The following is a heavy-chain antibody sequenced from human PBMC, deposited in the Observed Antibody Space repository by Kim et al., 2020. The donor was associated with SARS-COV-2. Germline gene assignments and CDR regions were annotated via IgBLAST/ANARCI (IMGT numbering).Heavy chain of an antibody. J-gene: IGHJ6*02. CDR1: GGSFSGYY. D-gene: IGHD5-12*01. V-gene: IGHV4-34*01. CDR3: ARVEYSGYDSIRGSYSHGMDV. Sequence: SETLSLTCAVYGGSFSGYYWSWIRQPPGKGLEWIGEINHSGSTNYNPSLKSRVTISVDTSKNQFSLKLSSVTAADTAVYYCARVEYSGYDSIRGSYSHGMDVWGQGTTVTVSS. CDR2: INHSGST.